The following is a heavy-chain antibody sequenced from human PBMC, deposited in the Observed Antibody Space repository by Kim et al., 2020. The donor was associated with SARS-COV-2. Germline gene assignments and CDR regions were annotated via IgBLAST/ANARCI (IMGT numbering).Heavy chain of an antibody. Sequence: SETLSLTCSVSGGSIRSGNDYWAWIRQPAGKGLEWIGSVYYSGRTHYNPSLKSRITISIDTSTNQFSLSLRSVTAADTGLYYCARNGSAVYGGSGWFDPWGQGIRVTASS. J-gene: IGHJ5*02. CDR1: GGSIRSGNDY. CDR3: ARNGSAVYGGSGWFDP. V-gene: IGHV4-39*01. CDR2: VYYSGRT. D-gene: IGHD3-10*01.